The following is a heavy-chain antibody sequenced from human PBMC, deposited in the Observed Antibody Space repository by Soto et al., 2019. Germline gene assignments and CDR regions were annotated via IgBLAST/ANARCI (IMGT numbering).Heavy chain of an antibody. CDR3: ARRGYSYGYDY. D-gene: IGHD5-18*01. Sequence: SETLSLTCAVSGGSISSNDYSWSWIRQPTGKGLEWIGDINHSGSTNYNPSLKSRVTISVDTSKNQFSLKLSSVTAADTAVYYCARRGYSYGYDYWGQGTLVTVSS. CDR2: INHSGST. J-gene: IGHJ4*02. V-gene: IGHV4-30-2*01. CDR1: GGSISSNDYS.